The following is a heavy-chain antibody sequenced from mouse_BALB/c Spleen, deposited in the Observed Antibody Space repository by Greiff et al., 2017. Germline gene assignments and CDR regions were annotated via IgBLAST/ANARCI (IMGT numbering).Heavy chain of an antibody. Sequence: QVQLKESGPGLVAPSQSLSITCTVSGFSLTSYDISWIRQPPGKGLEWLGVIWTGGGTNYNSAFMSRLSISKDNSKSQVFLKMNSLQTDDTAIYYCVRGGVDYYGSRRGYFDVWGAGTTVTVSS. V-gene: IGHV2-9-2*01. J-gene: IGHJ1*01. D-gene: IGHD1-1*01. CDR1: GFSLTSYD. CDR2: IWTGGGT. CDR3: VRGGVDYYGSRRGYFDV.